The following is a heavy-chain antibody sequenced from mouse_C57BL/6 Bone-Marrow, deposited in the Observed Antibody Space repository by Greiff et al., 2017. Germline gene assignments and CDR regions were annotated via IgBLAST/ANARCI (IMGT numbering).Heavy chain of an antibody. CDR1: GYTFTTYP. D-gene: IGHD2-5*01. CDR3: ARRDSNFAWFAY. Sequence: VKLQESGAELVKPGASVKMSCKASGYTFTTYPIEWMKQNHGKSLEWIGNFHPYNDDTKYNEKFKGKATLTVEKSSSTVYLELSRLTSDDSAVYYCARRDSNFAWFAYWGQGTLVTVSA. CDR2: FHPYNDDT. J-gene: IGHJ3*01. V-gene: IGHV1-47*01.